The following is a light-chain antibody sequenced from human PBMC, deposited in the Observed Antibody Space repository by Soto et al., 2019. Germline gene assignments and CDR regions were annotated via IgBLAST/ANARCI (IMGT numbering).Light chain of an antibody. CDR1: SSNIGAGYE. J-gene: IGLJ1*01. CDR3: QSYDSSLSGYV. V-gene: IGLV1-40*01. CDR2: ENN. Sequence: QSVLTQPPSVSEAPGQRVTISCTGSSSNIGAGYEAHWYQQVPGTAPKPLIYENNNRPSGVPDRFSGSKSGTSASLAITGLQAEDEAEYYGQSYDSSLSGYVFGTGTKLTVL.